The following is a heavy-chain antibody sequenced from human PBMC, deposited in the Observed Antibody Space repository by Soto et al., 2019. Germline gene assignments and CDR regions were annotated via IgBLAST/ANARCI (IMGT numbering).Heavy chain of an antibody. Sequence: SETLSLTCTVSGGSISSYYWSWIRQPPGKGLEWIGYIYYSGSTNYNPSLKSRVTISVDTSKNQFSLKLSSVTAADTAVYYWARGRSNVDLSRLVSHFDYWGQGTLVTVSS. J-gene: IGHJ4*02. CDR2: IYYSGST. CDR3: ARGRSNVDLSRLVSHFDY. V-gene: IGHV4-59*01. D-gene: IGHD5-12*01. CDR1: GGSISSYY.